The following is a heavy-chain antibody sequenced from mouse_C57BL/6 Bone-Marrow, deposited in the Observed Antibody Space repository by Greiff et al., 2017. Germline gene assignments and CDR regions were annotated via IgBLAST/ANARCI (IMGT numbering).Heavy chain of an antibody. CDR3: ARNWALAMDY. CDR1: GYSITSGYY. CDR2: ISYDGSN. J-gene: IGHJ4*01. D-gene: IGHD4-1*01. Sequence: DVKLQESGPGLVKPSQSLSLTCSVTGYSITSGYYWNWIRQFPGNKLEWMGYISYDGSNNYNPSLKNRISITRDTSKNQFFLKLNSVTTEDTATYYCARNWALAMDYWGQGTSVTVSS. V-gene: IGHV3-6*01.